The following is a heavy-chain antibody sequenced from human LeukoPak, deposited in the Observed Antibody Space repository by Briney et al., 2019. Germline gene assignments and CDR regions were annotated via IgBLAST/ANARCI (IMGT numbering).Heavy chain of an antibody. CDR3: ARGTITLDY. Sequence: GGSLRLSCAASGFTFSSYGMSWVRQAPGKGLEWVSGSTSGNTYYADSVKGRFTISRDNSKNALYLQMNGLRAEDTAVYFCARGTITLDYWGQGTLVTVSS. D-gene: IGHD1-7*01. V-gene: IGHV3-23*01. J-gene: IGHJ4*02. CDR1: GFTFSSYG. CDR2: STSGNT.